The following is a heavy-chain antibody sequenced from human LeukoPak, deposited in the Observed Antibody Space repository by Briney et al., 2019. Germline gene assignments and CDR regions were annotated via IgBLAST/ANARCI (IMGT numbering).Heavy chain of an antibody. CDR2: INHSGST. CDR1: GGSFSGYY. V-gene: IGHV4-34*01. D-gene: IGHD2-2*01. Sequence: KPSETLSLTCAVYGGSFSGYYWSWIRQPPGKGLEWIEEINHSGSTNYNPSLKSRVTISVDTSKNQFSLKLSSVTAADTAVYYCARDRVPAEIHLRNYYYYYYMDVWGKGTTVTVSS. CDR3: ARDRVPAEIHLRNYYYYYYMDV. J-gene: IGHJ6*03.